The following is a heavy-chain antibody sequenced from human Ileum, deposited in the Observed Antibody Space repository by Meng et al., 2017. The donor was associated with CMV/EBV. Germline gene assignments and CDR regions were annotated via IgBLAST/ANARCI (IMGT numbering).Heavy chain of an antibody. J-gene: IGHJ4*02. CDR3: AGGIKTGIVDY. D-gene: IGHD3-9*01. Sequence: LPESGPGLCKPSQTLSFTCTVSGGSLGSSDYYWGWIRQPPGKGLEWIATIYYSGSTYYNPSLKTPVTISVDTSKNQFSLRLSSVTAADTAVYYCAGGIKTGIVDYWGQGTLVTVSS. V-gene: IGHV4-39*07. CDR1: GGSLGSSDYY. CDR2: IYYSGST.